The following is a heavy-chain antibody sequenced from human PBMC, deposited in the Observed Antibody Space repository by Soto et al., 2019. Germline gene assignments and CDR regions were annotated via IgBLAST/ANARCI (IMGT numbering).Heavy chain of an antibody. CDR3: ARGHLAVVPVASWYFYMDV. Sequence: QVQLVQSGAKVEKPGASVKVSCKASGYTFTNYAVHWVRQAPGQRLEWMGWINAGNGNTRYSQKFQGRVTITRDTSARTAYMELSSLRSEDTAVYYCARGHLAVVPVASWYFYMDVWGKGTTVTVSS. J-gene: IGHJ6*03. V-gene: IGHV1-3*01. CDR1: GYTFTNYA. CDR2: INAGNGNT. D-gene: IGHD2-2*01.